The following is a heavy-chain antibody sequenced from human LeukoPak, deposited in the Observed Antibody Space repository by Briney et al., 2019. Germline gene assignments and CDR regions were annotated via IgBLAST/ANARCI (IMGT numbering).Heavy chain of an antibody. D-gene: IGHD6-19*01. CDR2: INHSGST. CDR1: GGSFSGYY. V-gene: IGHV4-34*01. CDR3: ARGKLIAVAGYNWFDP. J-gene: IGHJ5*02. Sequence: SETLSLTCAVYGGSFSGYYWSWIRQPPGKGLEWMGEINHSGSTKYNPSLRSRVTISVDTSKNQFSLKLSSVTAADTAVYYCARGKLIAVAGYNWFDPWGQGTLVTVSS.